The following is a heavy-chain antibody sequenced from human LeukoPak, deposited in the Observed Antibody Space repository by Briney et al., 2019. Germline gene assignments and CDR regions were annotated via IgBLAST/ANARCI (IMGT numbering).Heavy chain of an antibody. CDR1: GYTFTSYY. D-gene: IGHD6-13*01. J-gene: IGHJ4*02. V-gene: IGHV1-46*01. Sequence: ASVKVSCKASGYTFTSYYMHWVRQAPGQRLEWIGIINPSGGSTTYAQKFQGRVTVTMDTSTSTVYMELSSLRSEDTAMYYCARRGYSSSWYPYFDYWGQGTLVTVSS. CDR2: INPSGGST. CDR3: ARRGYSSSWYPYFDY.